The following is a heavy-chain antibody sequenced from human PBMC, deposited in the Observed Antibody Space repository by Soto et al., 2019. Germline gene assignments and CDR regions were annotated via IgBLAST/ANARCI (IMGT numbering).Heavy chain of an antibody. CDR3: ASQGLYYYGLDV. J-gene: IGHJ6*02. V-gene: IGHV3-74*01. CDR1: GFPFSTYW. Sequence: GGSLRLSCAASGFPFSTYWMHWVRQAPGKGPVWVSRINNDGSTTRYADSVKGRFTISRDNAKNTLYLQMNSLRAEDTAVYYCASQGLYYYGLDVWGQGTTVTVSS. CDR2: INNDGSTT.